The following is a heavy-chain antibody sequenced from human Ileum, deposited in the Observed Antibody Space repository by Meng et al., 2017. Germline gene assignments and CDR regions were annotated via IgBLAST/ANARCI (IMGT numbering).Heavy chain of an antibody. CDR3: ARDSSGYDY. V-gene: IGHV3-7*01. CDR2: IKEDGSDQ. CDR1: GFTFSTYW. D-gene: IGHD5-12*01. J-gene: IGHJ4*02. Sequence: GESLKISCAASGFTFSTYWMSWVRQAPGKGLEWVANIKEDGSDQYYVDSVKGRFTISRDNAKNSLYLQMNSLRAEDTAVYYCARDSSGYDYWGQGTRVTVSS.